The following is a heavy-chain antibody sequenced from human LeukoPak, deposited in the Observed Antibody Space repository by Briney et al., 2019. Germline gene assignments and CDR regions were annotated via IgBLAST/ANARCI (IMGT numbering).Heavy chain of an antibody. J-gene: IGHJ3*02. D-gene: IGHD3-9*01. CDR2: IYYSGST. CDR1: GGSISSYY. Sequence: SETLSLTCTVSGGSISSYYWSWIRQPPGKGLEWIGYIYYSGSTNYNPSLKSRATISVDTSKNQFSLKLSSVTAADTAVYYCARHDILTGSDAFDIWGQGTMVTVSS. CDR3: ARHDILTGSDAFDI. V-gene: IGHV4-59*08.